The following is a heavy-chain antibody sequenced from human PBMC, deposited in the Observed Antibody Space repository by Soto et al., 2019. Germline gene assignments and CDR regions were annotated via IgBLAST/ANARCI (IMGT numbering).Heavy chain of an antibody. CDR2: INAANGNT. Sequence: QVHLVQSGAEVKKLGASVKVSCKASGYIFSTYTMHWVRQAPGQRLEWMGWINAANGNTKYSQNFQGRVTISRDTSASTAYLELSSLRSEDTAVYYCARVSFETSGYADYWGQGTLVTVSS. V-gene: IGHV1-3*01. J-gene: IGHJ4*02. CDR1: GYIFSTYT. D-gene: IGHD3-22*01. CDR3: ARVSFETSGYADY.